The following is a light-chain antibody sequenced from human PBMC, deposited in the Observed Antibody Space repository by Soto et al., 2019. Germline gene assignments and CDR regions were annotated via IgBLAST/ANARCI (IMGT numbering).Light chain of an antibody. Sequence: EIVMTQSPATLSVSPGERATLSCRASQSVSSNLAWYQQKPGQAPRLLIYGASTRATGIPARFSGSGSGTEFTLTISSLQSEDFAVYYCQQYNNWPPLITFGQGTRLDIK. CDR3: QQYNNWPPLIT. CDR2: GAS. V-gene: IGKV3-15*01. J-gene: IGKJ5*01. CDR1: QSVSSN.